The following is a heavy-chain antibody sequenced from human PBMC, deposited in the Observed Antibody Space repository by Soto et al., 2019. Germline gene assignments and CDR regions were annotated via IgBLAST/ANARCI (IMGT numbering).Heavy chain of an antibody. J-gene: IGHJ6*02. V-gene: IGHV4-59*08. CDR1: GGSISSYY. CDR2: IYYSGST. CDR3: ARSAARPLYYYHGMDV. D-gene: IGHD6-6*01. Sequence: SETLSLTCTVSGGSISSYYWSWIRQPPGKGLEWIGYIYYSGSTNYNPSLKSRVTISVDTSKNQFSLKLSSVTAADTAVYYCARSAARPLYYYHGMDVWGQGTTVTVSS.